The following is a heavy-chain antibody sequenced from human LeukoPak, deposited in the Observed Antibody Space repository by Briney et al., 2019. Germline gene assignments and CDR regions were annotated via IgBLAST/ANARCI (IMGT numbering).Heavy chain of an antibody. CDR3: AKDREVQLWSRYFDY. Sequence: GGSLRLSCAASGFTFSSYAMSWVRQAPGKGLEWVSAISGSGGSTYYADSVKGRFTISRDNSKNTLYLQMNSLRAEDTAVYYCAKDREVQLWSRYFDYWGQGTLVTVSS. J-gene: IGHJ4*02. CDR1: GFTFSSYA. CDR2: ISGSGGST. D-gene: IGHD5-18*01. V-gene: IGHV3-23*01.